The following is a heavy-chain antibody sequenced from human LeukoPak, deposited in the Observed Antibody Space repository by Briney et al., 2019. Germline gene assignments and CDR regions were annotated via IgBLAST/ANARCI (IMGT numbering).Heavy chain of an antibody. CDR3: ARLSALSNYAFDH. J-gene: IGHJ4*02. D-gene: IGHD4-11*01. V-gene: IGHV4-30-2*01. CDR2: IYYGGST. Sequence: SETLSLTCAVSGGSISNGAYSWSWFRRPPGKGLTWIGYIYYGGSTFYNPSLKSRVALSVDRSNNQFSLKLTSVTAADTAVYYCARLSALSNYAFDHWGQGALVTVSS. CDR1: GGSISNGAYS.